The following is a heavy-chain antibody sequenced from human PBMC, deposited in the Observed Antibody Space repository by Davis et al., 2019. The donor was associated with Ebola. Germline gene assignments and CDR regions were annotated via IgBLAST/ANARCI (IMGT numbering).Heavy chain of an antibody. J-gene: IGHJ6*02. Sequence: ASVKVSCKASGYTFTSYGISWVRQAPGQGLEWMGIINPSGGSTNYAQKFQGRVTITADKSTSTAYMELSSLRSEDTAVYYCARDAGVYHYGMDVWGQGTTVTVSS. CDR2: INPSGGST. V-gene: IGHV1-46*01. CDR1: GYTFTSYG. D-gene: IGHD3-10*01. CDR3: ARDAGVYHYGMDV.